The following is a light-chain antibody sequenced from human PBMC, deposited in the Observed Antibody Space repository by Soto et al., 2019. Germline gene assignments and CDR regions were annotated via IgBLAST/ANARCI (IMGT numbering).Light chain of an antibody. CDR2: AAS. J-gene: IGKJ5*01. CDR3: QQYVTSPSIT. Sequence: EIVLTQSPGALSLSPGDRATLSCWASESIGDYLAWYQQRPGQAPRLLIYAASRRASGTPHRFSGSGSERAFTLAISGLEPADFGVYYCQQYVTSPSITCGQGTRLAIK. V-gene: IGKV3-20*01. CDR1: ESIGDY.